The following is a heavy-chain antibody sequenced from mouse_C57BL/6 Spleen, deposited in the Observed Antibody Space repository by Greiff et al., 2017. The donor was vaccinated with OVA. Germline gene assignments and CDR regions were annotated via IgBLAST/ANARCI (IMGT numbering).Heavy chain of an antibody. V-gene: IGHV7-3*01. D-gene: IGHD1-1*01. Sequence: EVKLMESGGGLVQPGGSLSLSCAASGFTFTDYYMSWVRQPPGKALEWLGFIRNKANGYTTEYSASVKGRFTISRDNSQSILYLQMNALRAEDSATYYCARCGITTVFDYWGQGTTLTVSS. CDR3: ARCGITTVFDY. CDR2: IRNKANGYTT. CDR1: GFTFTDYY. J-gene: IGHJ2*01.